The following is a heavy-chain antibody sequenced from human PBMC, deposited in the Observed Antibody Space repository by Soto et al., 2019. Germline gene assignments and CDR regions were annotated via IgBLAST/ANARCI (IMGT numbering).Heavy chain of an antibody. Sequence: GESLKISCKGSGYSFTSYWIGWVRQMPGKGLEWMGIIYPGDSDTRYSPSFQGQVTISADKSISTAYLQWSSLKASDTAMYYCVRLVQDIVVVVAATRIHNWFDPWGQGTLVTVSS. D-gene: IGHD2-15*01. V-gene: IGHV5-51*01. CDR3: VRLVQDIVVVVAATRIHNWFDP. J-gene: IGHJ5*02. CDR2: IYPGDSDT. CDR1: GYSFTSYW.